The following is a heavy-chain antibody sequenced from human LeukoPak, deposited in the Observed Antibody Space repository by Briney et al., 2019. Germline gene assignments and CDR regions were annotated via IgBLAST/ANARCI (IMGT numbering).Heavy chain of an antibody. Sequence: GGSLRLSCAASGFTFSSYAMSWVRQAPGKGLEWVSAISGSGGSTYYADSVKGRFTISRDNSKNTLYLQMNSLRAEDTAVYYCAKSRGYCSSTSCYPPKYFDYWGQGTLVTVS. J-gene: IGHJ4*02. CDR3: AKSRGYCSSTSCYPPKYFDY. CDR2: ISGSGGST. CDR1: GFTFSSYA. V-gene: IGHV3-23*01. D-gene: IGHD2-2*01.